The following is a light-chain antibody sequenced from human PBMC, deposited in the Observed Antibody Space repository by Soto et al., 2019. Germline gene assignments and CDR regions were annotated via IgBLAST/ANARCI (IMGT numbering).Light chain of an antibody. CDR2: SNN. Sequence: QSVLTQPPSASGTPGQRVTISCSGSRSNIGSNTVNWYQQLPGTAPKLLIYSNNQRPSGVPDRFSGSKSGTSACLAISGLQSEDEADYYCAAWDDSLNGPVFGGGTKVTVL. CDR3: AAWDDSLNGPV. J-gene: IGLJ2*01. V-gene: IGLV1-44*01. CDR1: RSNIGSNT.